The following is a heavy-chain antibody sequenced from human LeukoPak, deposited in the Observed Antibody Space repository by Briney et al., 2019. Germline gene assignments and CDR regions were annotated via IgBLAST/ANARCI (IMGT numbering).Heavy chain of an antibody. Sequence: PSETLSLTCAVYGGSFSGYYWSWIRQPPGKGLEWIGEINHSGSTNYNPSLKSRVTISVDTSKNQFSLKLSSVTAADTAVYYCARRRVGAANKYFQHWGQGTLVTVSS. V-gene: IGHV4-34*01. CDR2: INHSGST. CDR3: ARRRVGAANKYFQH. D-gene: IGHD6-13*01. CDR1: GGSFSGYY. J-gene: IGHJ1*01.